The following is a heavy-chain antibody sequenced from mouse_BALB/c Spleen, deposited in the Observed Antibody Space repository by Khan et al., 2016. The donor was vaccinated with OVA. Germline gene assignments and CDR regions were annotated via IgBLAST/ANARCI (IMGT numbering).Heavy chain of an antibody. D-gene: IGHD1-1*01. J-gene: IGHJ3*01. CDR3: ARSYFYGSSTWFGY. CDR1: GYTFTSFW. V-gene: IGHV1-69*02. CDR2: IDPSDNYT. Sequence: QVQLQQPGAELVKPGASVKLSCKASGYTFTSFWLHWVKQRPGLGLEWIGEIDPSDNYTNYNQNFKGKATLTLDKSSSTAYMQLSSLTSEDSAVCYCARSYFYGSSTWFGYWGQGTLVTVSA.